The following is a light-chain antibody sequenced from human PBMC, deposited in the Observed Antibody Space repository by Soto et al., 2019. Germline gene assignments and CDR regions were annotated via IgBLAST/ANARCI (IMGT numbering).Light chain of an antibody. CDR2: GAS. CDR1: QTIGTF. Sequence: DIEMTQSPSSLSASVGDRVNITCRTGQTIGTFLNWYQQKVGKATKLLIFGASNLQSAVPSRFSGSGSGTEFTLTVSSLEAEDFATYYCQQTYRTPFTFGGGTKVEI. CDR3: QQTYRTPFT. J-gene: IGKJ4*01. V-gene: IGKV1-39*01.